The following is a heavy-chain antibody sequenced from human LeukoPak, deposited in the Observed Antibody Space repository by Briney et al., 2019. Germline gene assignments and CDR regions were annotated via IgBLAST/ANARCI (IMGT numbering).Heavy chain of an antibody. CDR3: ARRSYYYDSSGYYLQH. Sequence: GESLKISCKGSGYSFTSYWIGWVRQMPGKGLEWMGIIYPGDSDTRYSPSFQGQVTISADKSISTAYLQWSSLKASDTAMYYCARRSYYYDSSGYYLQHWGQGTLVTVSS. CDR1: GYSFTSYW. D-gene: IGHD3-22*01. V-gene: IGHV5-51*01. CDR2: IYPGDSDT. J-gene: IGHJ1*01.